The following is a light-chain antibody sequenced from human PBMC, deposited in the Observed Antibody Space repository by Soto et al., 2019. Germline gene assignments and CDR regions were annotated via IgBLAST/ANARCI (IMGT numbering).Light chain of an antibody. CDR3: GRWDSRLSTYV. Sequence: QSVLTQPASVSGSPGQSITISCTGTSSDVGGYNFVSWYQQHPGKAPKLIISEVSNRPSGVSNRFSGSKSGNTASLTISGLQTEDEGEYYCGRWDSRLSTYVFGTGTKVTVL. J-gene: IGLJ1*01. V-gene: IGLV2-14*01. CDR1: SSDVGGYNF. CDR2: EVS.